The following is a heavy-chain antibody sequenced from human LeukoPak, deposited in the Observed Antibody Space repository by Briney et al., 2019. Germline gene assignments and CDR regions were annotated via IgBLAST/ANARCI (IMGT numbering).Heavy chain of an antibody. V-gene: IGHV4-59*01. CDR2: IYYSGST. CDR1: GGSISSYY. J-gene: IGHJ4*02. D-gene: IGHD5-24*01. Sequence: SETLSLTCTVSGGSISSYYWSWIRQPPGKELEWIGYIYYSGSTNYNPSLKSRVTISVDTSKNQFSLKLSSVTAADTAVYYCARGIRDGYNHPFDYWGQGTLVTVSS. CDR3: ARGIRDGYNHPFDY.